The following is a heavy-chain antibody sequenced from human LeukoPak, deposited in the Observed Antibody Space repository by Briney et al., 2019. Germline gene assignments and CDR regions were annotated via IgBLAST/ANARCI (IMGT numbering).Heavy chain of an antibody. CDR1: GYTFTSYA. Sequence: ASVKVSCKASGYTFTSYAMHWVRQAPGQRLEWMGWINAGNGNTKYSQKFQGRVTITRDTSASTAYMELSSLRSEDTAVYYCARVSIAAAGTLDYWGQGTLVTASP. D-gene: IGHD6-13*01. V-gene: IGHV1-3*01. CDR2: INAGNGNT. J-gene: IGHJ4*02. CDR3: ARVSIAAAGTLDY.